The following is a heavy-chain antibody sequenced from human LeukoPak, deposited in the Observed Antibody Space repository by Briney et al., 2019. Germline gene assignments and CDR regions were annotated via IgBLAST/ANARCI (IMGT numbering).Heavy chain of an antibody. Sequence: SETLSLTCTVSGGSISSGSYYWSWIRQPAGKGLEWIGRIYTSGSTNYNPSLKSRVTISVDTSKNQFSLKLSSVTAADTAVYYCARGYYDFWSGYPYYFDYWGQRTLVTVSS. D-gene: IGHD3-3*01. V-gene: IGHV4-61*02. J-gene: IGHJ4*02. CDR2: IYTSGST. CDR3: ARGYYDFWSGYPYYFDY. CDR1: GGSISSGSYY.